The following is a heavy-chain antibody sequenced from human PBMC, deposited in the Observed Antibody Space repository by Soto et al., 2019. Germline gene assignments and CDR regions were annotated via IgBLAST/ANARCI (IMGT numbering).Heavy chain of an antibody. V-gene: IGHV3-30*09. CDR3: ARDRQYGAGFIDV. CDR1: GFTFSSYA. J-gene: IGHJ6*02. D-gene: IGHD3-10*01. Sequence: PVGSLRLSCAASGFTFSSYAMHWVRQAPGKGLEWVAVISSDGSDKYYAGSVKGRFAISRDNSKNTLYVQLNRMRAEDTALYYCARDRQYGAGFIDVWGQGTTVTVSS. CDR2: ISSDGSDK.